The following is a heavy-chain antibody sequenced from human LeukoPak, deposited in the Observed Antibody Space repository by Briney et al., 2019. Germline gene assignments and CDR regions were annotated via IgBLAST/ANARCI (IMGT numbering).Heavy chain of an antibody. Sequence: PSETLSLTCTVSGGSISSGSYYWSWIRQPAGKGLEWIGRIYTSGSTNYNPSLKSRVTISVDTSKNQFSLKLSSVTAADTAVYYCARGSSGWYVLFWGQGTLVTVSS. CDR2: IYTSGST. V-gene: IGHV4-61*02. CDR3: ARGSSGWYVLF. CDR1: GGSISSGSYY. D-gene: IGHD6-19*01. J-gene: IGHJ4*02.